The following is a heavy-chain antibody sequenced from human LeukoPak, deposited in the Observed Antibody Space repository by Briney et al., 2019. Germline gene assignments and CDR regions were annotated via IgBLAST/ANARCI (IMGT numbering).Heavy chain of an antibody. V-gene: IGHV4-61*02. CDR3: ASGTKSLVRGTTFYDYIDV. J-gene: IGHJ6*03. D-gene: IGHD3-10*01. CDR2: ISISGGP. Sequence: PSETLSLTCTVSGGSISSGSYYWSWIRQSAGKGPEWLGRISISGGPNYNPSFKSRVTMSVDTSKNQFSLRLSSVTAADTAVYYCASGTKSLVRGTTFYDYIDVGGKGTTVTVSS. CDR1: GGSISSGSYY.